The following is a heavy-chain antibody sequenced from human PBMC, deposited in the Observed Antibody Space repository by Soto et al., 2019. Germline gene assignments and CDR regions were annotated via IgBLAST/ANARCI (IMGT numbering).Heavy chain of an antibody. J-gene: IGHJ3*02. CDR3: ARALLNYVEAFDI. CDR1: GYSFTSYW. V-gene: IGHV5-51*01. CDR2: IYPGDSDT. Sequence: PGESLKISCKGSGYSFTSYWIGWVRQMPGKGLEWMGIIYPGDSDTRYSPSFQGQVTISADKSISTAYLQWSSLKASDTAMYYCARALLNYVEAFDIWGQGTMVTVSS. D-gene: IGHD1-7*01.